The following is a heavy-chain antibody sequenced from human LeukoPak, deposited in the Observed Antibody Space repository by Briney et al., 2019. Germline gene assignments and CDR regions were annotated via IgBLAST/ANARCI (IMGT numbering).Heavy chain of an antibody. Sequence: SVKVSCKATGGTFSSYAISWVRQAPGQGLEWMGGIIPIFGTANYAQEFQGRVTITTDESTSTAYMELSSLRSEDTAVYYCASKSLVGATESDAFDIWGQGTMVTVSS. CDR1: GGTFSSYA. CDR2: IIPIFGTA. CDR3: ASKSLVGATESDAFDI. D-gene: IGHD1-26*01. V-gene: IGHV1-69*05. J-gene: IGHJ3*02.